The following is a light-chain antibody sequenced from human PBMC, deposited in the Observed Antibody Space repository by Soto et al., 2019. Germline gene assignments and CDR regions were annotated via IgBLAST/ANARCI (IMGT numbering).Light chain of an antibody. CDR1: QSVSSY. V-gene: IGKV3-11*01. Sequence: EIVLTQSPATLSLSPGERATLSCMALQSVSSYLAWYQQKPGQVPRLVIYHASNRATGIPARFSGSGSGTDFTLTISSLEPEDFAVYYCQQRSNWPLTFGGGAKVDIK. J-gene: IGKJ4*01. CDR3: QQRSNWPLT. CDR2: HAS.